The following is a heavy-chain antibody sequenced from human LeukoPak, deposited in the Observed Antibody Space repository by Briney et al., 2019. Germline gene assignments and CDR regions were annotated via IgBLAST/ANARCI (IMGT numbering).Heavy chain of an antibody. Sequence: SVTVSCKASGGTFSSYAISWVRQAPGQGLEWMGGIIPIFGTANYAQKFQGRVTITADESTSTAYMGLSSLRSEDTAVYYCARTSADYDILTGYFDYWGQGTLVTVSS. V-gene: IGHV1-69*13. CDR2: IIPIFGTA. CDR1: GGTFSSYA. D-gene: IGHD3-9*01. CDR3: ARTSADYDILTGYFDY. J-gene: IGHJ4*02.